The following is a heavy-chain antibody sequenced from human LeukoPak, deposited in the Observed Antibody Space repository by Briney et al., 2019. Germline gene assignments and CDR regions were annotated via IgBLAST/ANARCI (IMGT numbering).Heavy chain of an antibody. CDR3: ARFYGLGYFDY. D-gene: IGHD4-17*01. Sequence: SETLSLTCAVYGGSFSGYYWSWIRQPPGKGLEGIGEINHSGSTNYNPSLKSRVTISVDTSKNQFPLKLSSVTAADTAVYYCARFYGLGYFDYWGQGTLVTVSS. CDR2: INHSGST. CDR1: GGSFSGYY. J-gene: IGHJ4*02. V-gene: IGHV4-34*01.